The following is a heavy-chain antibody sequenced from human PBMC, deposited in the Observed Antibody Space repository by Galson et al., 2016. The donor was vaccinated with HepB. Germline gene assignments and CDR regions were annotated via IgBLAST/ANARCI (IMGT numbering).Heavy chain of an antibody. CDR2: IFNSGGST. V-gene: IGHV3-23*01. J-gene: IGHJ6*02. Sequence: SLRLSCAASGFTFSNYAMSWVRQAPGKGLEWISTIFNSGGSTYYADSVKGRFTVSRDNSNNTLYLQMNSLRAEDTAVYHCAKQLRGYYYYGMDVWGRVTLVTVSS. D-gene: IGHD6-6*01. CDR1: GFTFSNYA. CDR3: AKQLRGYYYYGMDV.